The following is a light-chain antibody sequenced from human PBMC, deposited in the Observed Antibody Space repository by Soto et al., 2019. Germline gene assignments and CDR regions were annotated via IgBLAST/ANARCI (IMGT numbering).Light chain of an antibody. CDR3: HEYNRAPPWT. Sequence: DIQMTQSPSSLSASVGDRVTITCRATQDISNYLAWYQQKPGKVPNLLIYAASILQSGVPTRFSGSGSETDCTLTISSLEPEDVASYSCHEYNRAPPWTFGQGTKVEF. V-gene: IGKV1-27*01. CDR2: AAS. J-gene: IGKJ1*01. CDR1: QDISNY.